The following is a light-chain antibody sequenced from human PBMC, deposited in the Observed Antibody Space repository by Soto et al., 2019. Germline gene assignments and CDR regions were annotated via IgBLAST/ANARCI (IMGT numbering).Light chain of an antibody. CDR2: DVS. CDR1: SSDVGAYDY. CDR3: SSYARTSTGV. Sequence: QSALTQPASVSGSPGQSITISCTGASSDVGAYDYVSWYQQHPGKAPKLMIFDVSNRPSGVSNRFSGSKSGNTASLTISGLQAEDEADYYCSSYARTSTGVFGTGTKLTVL. V-gene: IGLV2-14*01. J-gene: IGLJ1*01.